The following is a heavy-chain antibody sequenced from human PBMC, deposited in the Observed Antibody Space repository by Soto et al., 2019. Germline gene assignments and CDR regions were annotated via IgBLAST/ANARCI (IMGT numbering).Heavy chain of an antibody. CDR1: GDSIRSGRYF. CDR3: ARHPPVVYNDGSGYSDAFDI. CDR2: IYSSGST. D-gene: IGHD3-22*01. J-gene: IGHJ3*02. V-gene: IGHV4-39*01. Sequence: QLQLQESGPGLVKPSETLSLTCSVSGDSIRSGRYFWGWIRQPPGKGLEWLGSIYSSGSTYYIPSLKSRVTVSADTSKNQFSLRLSSVTAADTAMDYCARHPPVVYNDGSGYSDAFDIWGQGTLATVS.